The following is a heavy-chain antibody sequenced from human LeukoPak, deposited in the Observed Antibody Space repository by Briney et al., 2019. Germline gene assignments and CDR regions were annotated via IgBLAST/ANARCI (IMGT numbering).Heavy chain of an antibody. CDR2: ISYDGSNK. D-gene: IGHD5-18*01. CDR1: GFTFTSYG. J-gene: IGHJ4*02. CDR3: ARDRGYSYGIVDY. Sequence: GGSLRLSCAASGFTFTSYGMSWVRQAPGKGLEWVAVISYDGSNKYYADSVKGRFTISRDNSKNTLYLQMNSLRAEDTAVYYCARDRGYSYGIVDYWGQGTLVTVSS. V-gene: IGHV3-30-3*01.